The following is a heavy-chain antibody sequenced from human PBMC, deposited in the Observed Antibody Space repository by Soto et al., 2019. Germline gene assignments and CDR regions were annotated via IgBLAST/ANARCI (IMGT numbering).Heavy chain of an antibody. CDR2: IYYSGST. D-gene: IGHD2-2*01. V-gene: IGHV4-31*03. Sequence: QVQLQESGPGLVKPSQTLSLTCTVSGGSISSGGYYWSWIRQHPGKGLEWIGYIYYSGSTYYNPSLARRVTISVDKFKNTFSLKLGSVADAAAAVYYCAGPYPAFDYWGQGTLVTVSS. J-gene: IGHJ4*02. CDR1: GGSISSGGYY. CDR3: AGPYPAFDY.